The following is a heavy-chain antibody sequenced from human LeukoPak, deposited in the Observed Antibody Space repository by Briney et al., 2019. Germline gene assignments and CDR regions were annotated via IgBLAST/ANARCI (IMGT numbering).Heavy chain of an antibody. CDR2: MNPNSGNT. Sequence: GGSVKVSCKASGYTFTSYDINWVRQATGQGLEWMGWMNPNSGNTGYAQKFQGRVTMTRNTSISTAYMELRSLRSDDTAVYYCARVPAIYYYDSSGYYEDYWGQGTLVTVSS. D-gene: IGHD3-22*01. CDR3: ARVPAIYYYDSSGYYEDY. CDR1: GYTFTSYD. J-gene: IGHJ4*02. V-gene: IGHV1-8*01.